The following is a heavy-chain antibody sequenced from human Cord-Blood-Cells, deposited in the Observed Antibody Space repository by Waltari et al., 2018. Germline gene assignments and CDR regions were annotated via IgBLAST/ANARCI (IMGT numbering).Heavy chain of an antibody. CDR1: GGSFRGYY. Sequence: QVQLQQWGAGLLKPSETLSPTCAVYGGSFRGYYWSWIRQPPGKGLEWIGEINHSGSTNYNPSLKSRVTISVDTSKNQFSLKLSSVTAADTAVYYCARGHGANWGLGSWFDPWGQGTLVTVSS. J-gene: IGHJ5*02. V-gene: IGHV4-34*01. CDR2: INHSGST. D-gene: IGHD7-27*01. CDR3: ARGHGANWGLGSWFDP.